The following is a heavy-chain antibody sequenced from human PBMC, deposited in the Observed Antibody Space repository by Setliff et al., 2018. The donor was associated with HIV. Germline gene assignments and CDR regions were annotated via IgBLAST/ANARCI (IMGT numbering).Heavy chain of an antibody. CDR1: GYTFIDYF. CDR2: IIPIFHSA. CDR3: ARTREIHYYCYMDV. J-gene: IGHJ6*03. V-gene: IGHV1-69*13. Sequence: SVKVSCKASGYTFIDYFIHWVRQAPGQGLEWLGGIIPIFHSANYAPRFQGRVTITADESTNTTYMELSSLRSEDTAVYFCARTREIHYYCYMDVWGGGTTVTVSS.